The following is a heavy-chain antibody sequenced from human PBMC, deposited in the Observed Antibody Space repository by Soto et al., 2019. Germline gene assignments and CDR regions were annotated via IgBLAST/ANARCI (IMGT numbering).Heavy chain of an antibody. CDR1: GFTFSTYY. Sequence: DVQLVESGGGLVQPGGSLRLSCAASGFTFSTYYMTWVRQAPGKGLEWVASIKNDGSEQYYVDSVKGRFTISRDNAKNSLYPQMNSLRAGDTALYYCSRENWFQDYWGQGTRVTVSS. CDR2: IKNDGSEQ. J-gene: IGHJ4*02. V-gene: IGHV3-7*03. D-gene: IGHD3-10*01. CDR3: SRENWFQDY.